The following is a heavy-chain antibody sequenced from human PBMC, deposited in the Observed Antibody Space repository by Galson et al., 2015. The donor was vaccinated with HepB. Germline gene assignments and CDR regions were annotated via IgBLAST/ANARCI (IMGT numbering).Heavy chain of an antibody. J-gene: IGHJ6*03. D-gene: IGHD2-2*01. CDR3: ASISGVSAAKVTYYYYYYYMDV. CDR2: IKSKNDGGTT. CDR1: ALTFSKAW. Sequence: SLRLSCADPALTFSKAWMSCVRQAPGKELEWVRRIKSKNDGGTTDYAAHVKGRFTISRDDSKNTLYLQMNSLKTEDTAVYYCASISGVSAAKVTYYYYYYYMDVWGKGTTVTVSS. V-gene: IGHV3-15*01.